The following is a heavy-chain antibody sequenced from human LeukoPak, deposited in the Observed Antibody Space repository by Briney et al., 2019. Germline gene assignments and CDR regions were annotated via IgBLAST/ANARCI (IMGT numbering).Heavy chain of an antibody. CDR1: GFSFSIYG. D-gene: IGHD3-16*01. J-gene: IGHJ4*02. CDR3: AKGGLRGGTYNDDF. Sequence: PGGWLRLSCEASGFSFSIYGMSWVRQAPGKGLEWVSGISGSGGNTYYAEALTGRFTVSRDNSKNTLYLQMNSLRAEDTALYYCAKGGLRGGTYNDDFWGQGTLVTVSS. V-gene: IGHV3-23*01. CDR2: ISGSGGNT.